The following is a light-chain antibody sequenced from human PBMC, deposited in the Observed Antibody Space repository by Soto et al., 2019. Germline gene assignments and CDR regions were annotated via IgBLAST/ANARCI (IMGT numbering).Light chain of an antibody. V-gene: IGKV1-39*01. Sequence: DIQMTHSPSSLSASVVYIVTISFRSSQSISNFLNWYQQKPGKAPKLLIYAASSLQSGVPSRFSGSGSGTDFTLTISSLQPEDFATYYCQQSYSTPAITFGQGTRLEI. CDR3: QQSYSTPAIT. CDR2: AAS. J-gene: IGKJ5*01. CDR1: QSISNF.